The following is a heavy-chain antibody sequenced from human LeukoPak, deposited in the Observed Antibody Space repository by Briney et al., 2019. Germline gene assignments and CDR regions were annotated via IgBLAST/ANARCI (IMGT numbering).Heavy chain of an antibody. Sequence: SETLSLTCTVSGGSISSHYWSWIRQPPGKGLEWIGYIYYSGSTNYNPSLKSRVTISVDTSKNQFSLKLSSVTAADTAVYYCARGVRGSGSYYYWFDPWGQGTLVTVSS. D-gene: IGHD3-10*01. CDR3: ARGVRGSGSYYYWFDP. CDR2: IYYSGST. J-gene: IGHJ5*02. V-gene: IGHV4-59*11. CDR1: GGSISSHY.